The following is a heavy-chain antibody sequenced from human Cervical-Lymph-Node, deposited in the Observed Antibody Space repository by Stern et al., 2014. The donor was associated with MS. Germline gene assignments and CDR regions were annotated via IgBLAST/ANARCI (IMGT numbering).Heavy chain of an antibody. CDR1: GFRFTDYY. J-gene: IGHJ5*02. CDR2: INPKNGDT. D-gene: IGHD5-24*01. CDR3: GRGIKTFDP. V-gene: IGHV1-2*02. Sequence: QVQLVQSGAEVKKPGASVKVSCETSGFRFTDYYIHWARQAPGQGLEWMGCINPKNGDTHSAQKFQGRFTMTRDTSISTAYMELNSLKSDDTAMYYCGRGIKTFDPWGQGTLVTVSS.